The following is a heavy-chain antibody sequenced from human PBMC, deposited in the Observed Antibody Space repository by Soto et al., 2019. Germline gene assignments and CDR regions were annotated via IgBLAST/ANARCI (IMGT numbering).Heavy chain of an antibody. CDR2: LYYGRSA. CDR1: GDSISSYY. Sequence: SETLSLTCAVSGDSISSYYCMWIRQPPGKGLESIGYLYYGRSANYNPSLKSRVTLSVDTSTNQCSLTLSSMTAADTAVYYCSSDHIVVVPAASPSYYYYGMDVWGQGTTVTVSS. CDR3: SSDHIVVVPAASPSYYYYGMDV. J-gene: IGHJ6*02. V-gene: IGHV4-59*01. D-gene: IGHD2-2*01.